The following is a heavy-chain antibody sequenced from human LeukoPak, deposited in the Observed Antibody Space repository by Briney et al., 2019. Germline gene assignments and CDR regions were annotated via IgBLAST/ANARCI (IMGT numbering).Heavy chain of an antibody. J-gene: IGHJ6*03. CDR1: GGSISSGGYY. Sequence: TSETPSLTCTVSGGSISSGGYYWSWIRQHPGKGLEWIGYIYYSGSTYYNPSLKSRVTISVDTSKNQFSLKLSSVTAADTAVYYCAREGRDYYYYYMDVWGKGTTVTVSS. CDR3: AREGRDYYYYYMDV. CDR2: IYYSGST. V-gene: IGHV4-31*03.